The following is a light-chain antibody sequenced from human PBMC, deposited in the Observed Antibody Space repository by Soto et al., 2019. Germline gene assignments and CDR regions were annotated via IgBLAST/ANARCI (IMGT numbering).Light chain of an antibody. CDR2: EVS. Sequence: QAVVTQPAFVSGSPGQSITISCTGTYSDVGSYNYVSWFQQHPGKAPQLIIYEVSNRPLGLSNRFSASKSGNTASLTISGLQAEDEADYYCGSYTDSDSPWVFGGGTKLPVL. J-gene: IGLJ3*02. CDR1: YSDVGSYNY. V-gene: IGLV2-14*01. CDR3: GSYTDSDSPWV.